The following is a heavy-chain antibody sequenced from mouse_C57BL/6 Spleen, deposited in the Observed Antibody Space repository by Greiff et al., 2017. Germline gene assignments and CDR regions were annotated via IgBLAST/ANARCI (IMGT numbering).Heavy chain of an antibody. CDR2: IYPGDGDT. V-gene: IGHV1-80*01. CDR3: AREGDYGSWFAY. D-gene: IGHD1-1*02. Sequence: QVHVKQSGAELVKPGASVKISCKASGYAFSSYWMNWVKQRPGKGLEWIGQIYPGDGDTNYNGKFKGKATLTADKSSSTAYMQLSSLTSEDSAVYFCAREGDYGSWFAYWGQGTLVTVSA. J-gene: IGHJ3*01. CDR1: GYAFSSYW.